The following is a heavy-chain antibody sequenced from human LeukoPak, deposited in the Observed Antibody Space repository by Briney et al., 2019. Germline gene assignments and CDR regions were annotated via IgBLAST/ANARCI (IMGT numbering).Heavy chain of an antibody. CDR1: GYTFTSYG. CDR2: ISAYNGNT. Sequence: ASVKVSCKASGYTFTSYGISWLRQAPGQGLEWLGWISAYNGNTNYAQKLQGRVTMTTGTSTSTAYMELRSLRSDDTAVYYCARGRYCSGGSCYHDWFDPWGQGTLVTVSS. CDR3: ARGRYCSGGSCYHDWFDP. J-gene: IGHJ5*02. D-gene: IGHD2-15*01. V-gene: IGHV1-18*01.